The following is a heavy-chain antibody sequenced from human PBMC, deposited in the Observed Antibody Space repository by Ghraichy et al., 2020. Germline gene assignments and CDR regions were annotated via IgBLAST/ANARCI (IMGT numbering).Heavy chain of an antibody. CDR2: IYPNSGGT. V-gene: IGHV1-2*02. D-gene: IGHD6-13*01. J-gene: IGHJ4*02. Sequence: ASVKVSCKASGYTFTDNYIHWVRQAPGQRLEWMGWIYPNSGGTNYAQNFQGRVTMTRDTSISTAYMELSSLTSDDTAIYYCAKDSNAGFLSSDYWGQGTLVTVSS. CDR1: GYTFTDNY. CDR3: AKDSNAGFLSSDY.